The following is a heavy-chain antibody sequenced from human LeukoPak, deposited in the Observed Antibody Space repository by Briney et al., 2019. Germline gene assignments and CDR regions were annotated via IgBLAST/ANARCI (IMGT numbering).Heavy chain of an antibody. V-gene: IGHV4-59*08. CDR1: GGSISSYY. Sequence: SETLSLTCTVSGGSISSYYWSWIRQPPGKGLEWIGYIYYSGSTNYNPPLKSRVTISVDTSKNQFSLKLSSVTAADTAVYYCARGLELRSPFDYWGQGTLVTVSS. D-gene: IGHD1-7*01. CDR2: IYYSGST. CDR3: ARGLELRSPFDY. J-gene: IGHJ4*02.